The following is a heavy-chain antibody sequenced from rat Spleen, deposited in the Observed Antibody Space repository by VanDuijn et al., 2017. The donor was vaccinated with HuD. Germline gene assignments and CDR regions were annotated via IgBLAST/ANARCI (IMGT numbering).Heavy chain of an antibody. V-gene: IGHV5-29*01. CDR3: TTYYDGYYRVMDA. D-gene: IGHD1-12*03. CDR2: ITRDGSGT. J-gene: IGHJ4*01. CDR1: GFTFSSSW. Sequence: EVQLVESGGGLVQPGSPLKLSCAASGFTFSSSWLNWIRQAPGKGLEWVASITRDGSGTYYRDSVKGRFTISRDNAKTTLYLQMDSLRSEDTATYYCTTYYDGYYRVMDAWGQGASVTVSS.